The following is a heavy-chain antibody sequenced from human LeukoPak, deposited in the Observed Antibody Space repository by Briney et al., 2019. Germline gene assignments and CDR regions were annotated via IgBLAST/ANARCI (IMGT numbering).Heavy chain of an antibody. V-gene: IGHV1-2*02. CDR3: ARDPYYGDYYFDY. CDR2: INPNSGGT. J-gene: IGHJ4*02. CDR1: GYTFTGYY. Sequence: ASVKVSCKASGYTFTGYYMHWVRQAPGQGLEWMGWINPNSGGTNYAQKFQGRVTMTRDTSISTAYMELSRLRSDDTAVYYCARDPYYGDYYFDYWGQGTLVTVSS. D-gene: IGHD4-17*01.